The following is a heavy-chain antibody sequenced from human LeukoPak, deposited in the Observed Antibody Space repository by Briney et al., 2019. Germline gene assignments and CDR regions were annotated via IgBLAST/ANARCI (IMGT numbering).Heavy chain of an antibody. CDR3: ARGSSGWYGSFDY. V-gene: IGHV4-34*01. D-gene: IGHD6-19*01. CDR2: INHSGST. CDR1: GGSFSGYY. Sequence: SETLSLTCAVYGGSFSGYYWSWIRQPPGKGLEWIGEINHSGSTNYNPSLKSRVTISVDTSKNQFSPKLSSVTAADTAVYYCARGSSGWYGSFDYWGQGTLVTVSS. J-gene: IGHJ4*02.